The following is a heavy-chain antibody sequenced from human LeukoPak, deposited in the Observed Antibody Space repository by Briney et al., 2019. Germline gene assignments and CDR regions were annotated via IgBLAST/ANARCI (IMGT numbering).Heavy chain of an antibody. V-gene: IGHV4-38-2*02. CDR3: ARIGYSYGYWLHNWFDP. J-gene: IGHJ5*02. D-gene: IGHD5-18*01. CDR1: GYSISSSYF. Sequence: PSETLSLTCTVSGYSISSSYFWGWIRQPPGKGLEWIGSIYPSGSTYYNPSLKSRVTISVDTSKNQFSLKLSSVTAADTAVYYCARIGYSYGYWLHNWFDPWGQGTLVTVSS. CDR2: IYPSGST.